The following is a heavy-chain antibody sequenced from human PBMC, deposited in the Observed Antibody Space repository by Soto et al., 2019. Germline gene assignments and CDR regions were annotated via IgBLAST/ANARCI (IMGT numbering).Heavy chain of an antibody. D-gene: IGHD5-18*01. CDR3: ARDRGYTYGFDY. J-gene: IGHJ4*02. CDR2: ISSSSTI. CDR1: VLTFTSYS. V-gene: IGHV3-48*02. Sequence: SLRLSCSSSVLTFTSYSMNLVLQAPGKWLELVSFISSSSTIYYADSVKGRFTISRDNAKNSLYLQMNSLRDEDTAVYYCARDRGYTYGFDYWGQGTLVTVSS.